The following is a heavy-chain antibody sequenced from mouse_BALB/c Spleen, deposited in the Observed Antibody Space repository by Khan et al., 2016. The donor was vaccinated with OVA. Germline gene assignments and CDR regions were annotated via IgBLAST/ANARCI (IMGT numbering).Heavy chain of an antibody. V-gene: IGHV5-17*02. CDR2: ISGDSNTI. J-gene: IGHJ2*01. CDR3: ATSYFYGYYFDY. CDR1: GFTFNSYG. Sequence: EVELVESGGGLVQPGGSRKLSCAASGFTFNSYGMHWVRQAPEKGLELVAYISGDSNTIYYADTVKGRFTISRDNPKNTLFLQMTSLMSEDTAVYYCATSYFYGYYFDYWGPGTTLTVS. D-gene: IGHD1-1*01.